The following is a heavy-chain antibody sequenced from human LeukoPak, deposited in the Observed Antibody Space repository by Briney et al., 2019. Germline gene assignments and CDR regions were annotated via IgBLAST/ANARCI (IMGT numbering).Heavy chain of an antibody. CDR3: ARRGDSSGNDAFDI. Sequence: SETLSLTCTVSGGSISSSSYYWGWIRQPPGKGLEWIGSIYYSGSTCYNPSLKSRVTISVDTSKNQFSLKLSSVTAADTAVYYCARRGDSSGNDAFDIWGQGTMVTVSS. J-gene: IGHJ3*02. D-gene: IGHD3-22*01. CDR2: IYYSGST. V-gene: IGHV4-39*01. CDR1: GGSISSSSYY.